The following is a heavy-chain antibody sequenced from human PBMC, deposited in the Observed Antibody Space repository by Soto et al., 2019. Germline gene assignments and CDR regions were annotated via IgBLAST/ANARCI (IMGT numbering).Heavy chain of an antibody. J-gene: IGHJ5*02. V-gene: IGHV1-8*01. CDR3: ATMIRGLIHWLDP. CDR2: MYPNNGQT. D-gene: IGHD3-16*01. Sequence: QVQLVQSGAEVKRPGASVKVSCKASGDTFSNFDFNWVRQATGQGPEWMGWMYPNNGQTAYARTFQGRVTMTWNSSTSTAYIELSSLTSEDTALYYCATMIRGLIHWLDPWGQGTLVTVSS. CDR1: GDTFSNFD.